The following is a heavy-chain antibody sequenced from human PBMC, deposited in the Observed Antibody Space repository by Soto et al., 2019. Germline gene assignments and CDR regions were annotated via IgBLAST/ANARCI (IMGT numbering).Heavy chain of an antibody. Sequence: EVQLLESGGGLVQPGGSLRLSCAASGFTFSSYAMSWVRQAPGKGLEWVSAISGSGGSTYYADSVTGRFTISRDNTKNTLYLQMNSLRAEDTAVYYCAKDHRAGYYTHFDYWGQGTLVTVSS. CDR3: AKDHRAGYYTHFDY. J-gene: IGHJ4*02. CDR1: GFTFSSYA. CDR2: ISGSGGST. V-gene: IGHV3-23*01. D-gene: IGHD3-3*01.